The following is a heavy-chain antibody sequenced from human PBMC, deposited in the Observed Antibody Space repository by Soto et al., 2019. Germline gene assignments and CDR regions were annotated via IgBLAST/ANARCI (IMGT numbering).Heavy chain of an antibody. Sequence: QLQLQESGPGLVKPSETLSLTCTVSGGSISSSSYYWSWIRQSAEKGLEWIGRISATGTTTYIPSLKSRITLSVDMSKNQFSLNLKFVTAADTAVYFCAGDQSGAAHFWGPGTGVIVS. J-gene: IGHJ3*01. CDR2: ISATGTT. CDR1: GGSISSSSYY. D-gene: IGHD7-27*01. V-gene: IGHV4-61*02. CDR3: AGDQSGAAHF.